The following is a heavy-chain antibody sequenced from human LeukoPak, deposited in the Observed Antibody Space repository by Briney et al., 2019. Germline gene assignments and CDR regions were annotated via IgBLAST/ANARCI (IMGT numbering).Heavy chain of an antibody. CDR2: ISYDGSNK. Sequence: PGRSLRLSCAASGFTFSSYGMHWVRQAPGKGLEWVAVISYDGSNKYYADSVKGRFTVSRDNAKNSVYLQMNSLRAEDTAVYYCARYYGSGNFDYWGQGTLVTVSS. CDR3: ARYYGSGNFDY. V-gene: IGHV3-30*03. CDR1: GFTFSSYG. D-gene: IGHD3-10*01. J-gene: IGHJ4*02.